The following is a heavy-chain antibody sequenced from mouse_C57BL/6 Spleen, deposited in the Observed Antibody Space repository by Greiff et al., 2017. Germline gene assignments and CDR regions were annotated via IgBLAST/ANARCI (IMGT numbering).Heavy chain of an antibody. CDR3: ARTYSNYVLYYFDY. V-gene: IGHV1-18*01. CDR1: GYTFTDYN. Sequence: DVKLVESGPELVKPGASVKIPCKASGYTFTDYNMDWVKQSHGKSLEWIGDINPNNGGTIYNQKFKGKATLTVDKSSSTAYMELRSLTSEDTAVYYCARTYSNYVLYYFDYWGQGTTLTVSS. J-gene: IGHJ2*01. D-gene: IGHD2-5*01. CDR2: INPNNGGT.